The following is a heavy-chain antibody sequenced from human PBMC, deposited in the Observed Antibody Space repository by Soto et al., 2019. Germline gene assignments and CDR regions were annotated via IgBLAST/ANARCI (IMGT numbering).Heavy chain of an antibody. CDR3: AGAASPYFDVLSAFHP. CDR2: IYYTGTT. D-gene: IGHD3-9*01. J-gene: IGHJ5*02. Sequence: QVQLQESGPGLVKPSETLSLTCTVSGDPLSSGSYYWSWNRQSPGKGLVWIAYIYYTGTTKYNPSLESRVTISVDTSKNQFSLRLTSVTAADAAVYYCAGAASPYFDVLSAFHPWGQGTLVTVSS. V-gene: IGHV4-61*01. CDR1: GDPLSSGSYY.